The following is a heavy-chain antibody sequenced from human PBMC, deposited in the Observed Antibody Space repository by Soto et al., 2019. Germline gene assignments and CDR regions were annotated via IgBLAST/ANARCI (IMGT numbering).Heavy chain of an antibody. CDR2: IAFKGLGQ. V-gene: IGHV3-30*03. J-gene: IGHJ3*01. CDR3: ARGGRGLRGAFDV. Sequence: QAPLVESGGGVVQPGKSVRLSCAASGFTFSRFAMHWVRQAPGKGLELVSVIAFKGLGQLYPDSIRGRFTISRHNSKNTLYLQLDGLRPDDTAVYYCARGGRGLRGAFDVWGQGTEVSVS. D-gene: IGHD3-16*01. CDR1: GFTFSRFA.